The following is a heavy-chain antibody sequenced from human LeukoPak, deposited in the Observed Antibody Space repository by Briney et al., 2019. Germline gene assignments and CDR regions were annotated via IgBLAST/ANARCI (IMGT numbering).Heavy chain of an antibody. D-gene: IGHD3-3*01. CDR1: GYTFTSYY. CDR2: INPSGGST. Sequence: ASVKVSCKASGYTFTSYYMHWVRQDPGQGLEWMGIINPSGGSTSYAQKFQGRVTMTRDTSTSTVYMELSSLRSEDTAVYYCARSSLRFLEWLPHDYWGQGTLVTVSS. CDR3: ARSSLRFLEWLPHDY. V-gene: IGHV1-46*03. J-gene: IGHJ4*02.